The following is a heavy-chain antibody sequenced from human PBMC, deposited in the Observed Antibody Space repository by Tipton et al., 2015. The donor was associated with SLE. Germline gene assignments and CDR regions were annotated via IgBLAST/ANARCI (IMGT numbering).Heavy chain of an antibody. Sequence: TLSLTCTVSGGSISSHYWSWIRQPPGKGLEWIGYIYYSGSTNYNPSLKSRVTISVDTSKKQFSLKLSSVTAADTAVYFCARGQNRVAYFDYWGQGTLVTVSS. D-gene: IGHD2/OR15-2a*01. CDR1: GGSISSHY. CDR3: ARGQNRVAYFDY. CDR2: IYYSGST. V-gene: IGHV4-59*11. J-gene: IGHJ4*02.